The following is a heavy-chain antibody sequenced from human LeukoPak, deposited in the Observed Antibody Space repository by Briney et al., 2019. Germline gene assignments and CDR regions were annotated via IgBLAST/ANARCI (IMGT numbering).Heavy chain of an antibody. CDR1: GGTFSSYA. J-gene: IGHJ4*02. V-gene: IGHV1-69*05. D-gene: IGHD1-20*01. CDR3: ARELPEITGTTRYFDY. CDR2: IIPIFGTA. Sequence: WASVKVSCKASGGTFSSYAISWVRQAPGQGLEWMGGIIPIFGTANYAQKFQGRVTITTDESTSTAYMELSSLRSEDTAVYYCARELPEITGTTRYFDYWGQGTLVTVSS.